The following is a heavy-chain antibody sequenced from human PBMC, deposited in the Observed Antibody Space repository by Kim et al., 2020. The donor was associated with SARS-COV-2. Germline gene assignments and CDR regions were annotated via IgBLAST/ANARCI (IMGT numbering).Heavy chain of an antibody. V-gene: IGHV3-30*04. Sequence: GGSLRLSCAASGFTFSSHAIHWVRQAPAKGLEWVAVISNDGSIKAYADSVKGRSTISRVNTKNTLFLQMTTLRAEDTAVYYCARASHGYSGTSPYSFDYWGQGTLVTVSS. CDR2: ISNDGSIK. J-gene: IGHJ4*02. CDR3: ARASHGYSGTSPYSFDY. CDR1: GFTFSSHA. D-gene: IGHD1-26*01.